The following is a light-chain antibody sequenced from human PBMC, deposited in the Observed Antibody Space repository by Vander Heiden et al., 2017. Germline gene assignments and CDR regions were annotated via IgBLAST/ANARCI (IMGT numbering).Light chain of an antibody. Sequence: DIQMTQSPSSVSASVGERVTTTSQASLVISSWLDWYQQRPGQAPKVLIYAASSLQSGVPSRFSGSGSGTDFTLNISSLQPEDFATYYCRQANSLPLTFGGGTKVEIK. J-gene: IGKJ4*01. CDR2: AAS. CDR3: RQANSLPLT. CDR1: LVISSW. V-gene: IGKV1-12*01.